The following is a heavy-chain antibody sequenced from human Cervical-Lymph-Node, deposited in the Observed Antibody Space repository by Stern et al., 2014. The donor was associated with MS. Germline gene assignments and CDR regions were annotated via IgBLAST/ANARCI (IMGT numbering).Heavy chain of an antibody. CDR3: AKGGSGSYLD. D-gene: IGHD1-26*01. V-gene: IGHV3-30*04. CDR1: GFAFRRYA. J-gene: IGHJ4*02. Sequence: MQLVESGGGVVQPWRSLSLSWGASGFAFRRYALHWVRQAPGKGLEWVALISYDGRDKYYTDSVKGRFTVSRDNSNNTVDLEMNSLRLEDTAVYYCAKGGSGSYLDWGQGSLVTVSS. CDR2: ISYDGRDK.